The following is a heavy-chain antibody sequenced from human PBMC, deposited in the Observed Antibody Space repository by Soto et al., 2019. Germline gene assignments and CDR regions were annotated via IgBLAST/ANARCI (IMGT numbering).Heavy chain of an antibody. V-gene: IGHV3-23*01. D-gene: IGHD3-22*01. Sequence: EVQLLESGGGLVQPGGSLRLSCAASGFTFSSYAMSWVRQAPGKGLEWVSAISGSGGSTYYADSVKGRFTISRDNSKKTLYLQMNSLRAEDTAVYYCAKGMGSGYQRGGYFDYWGQGTLVTVSS. J-gene: IGHJ4*02. CDR3: AKGMGSGYQRGGYFDY. CDR2: ISGSGGST. CDR1: GFTFSSYA.